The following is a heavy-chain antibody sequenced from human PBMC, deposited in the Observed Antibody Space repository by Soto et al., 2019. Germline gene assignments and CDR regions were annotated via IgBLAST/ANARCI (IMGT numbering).Heavy chain of an antibody. J-gene: IGHJ6*02. CDR2: ISTYNGNT. CDR1: GYTFTTYD. D-gene: IGHD2-8*01. Sequence: EASVKVSCKASGYTFTTYDISWVRPAPGQGLEWMGRISTYNGNTNYPQSLQGRLTMTTDTSTTTAYMELRSLRSDDTAVYYCARDPYHVLMVNAPNLYGMDVWGQGTTVTVSS. CDR3: ARDPYHVLMVNAPNLYGMDV. V-gene: IGHV1-18*01.